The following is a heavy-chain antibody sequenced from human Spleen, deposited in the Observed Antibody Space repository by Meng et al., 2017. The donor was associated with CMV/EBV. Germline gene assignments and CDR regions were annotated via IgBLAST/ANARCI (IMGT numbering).Heavy chain of an antibody. D-gene: IGHD6-6*01. CDR1: GFTFSDYY. CDR3: ARDLSAGRPDVYYGMDV. J-gene: IGHJ6*02. Sequence: SLKISCAASGFTFSDYYMSWIRQAPGKGLEWVSYIGDGGSTIYYVDSVRGRFTVSRDNSKNTLYLQMNSLRAEDTAVYYCARDLSAGRPDVYYGMDVWGQGTTVTVSS. V-gene: IGHV3-11*01. CDR2: IGDGGSTI.